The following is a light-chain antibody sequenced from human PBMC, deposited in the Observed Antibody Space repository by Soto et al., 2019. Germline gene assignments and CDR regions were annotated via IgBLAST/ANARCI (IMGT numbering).Light chain of an antibody. V-gene: IGLV2-14*01. CDR2: EVT. J-gene: IGLJ1*01. Sequence: QSALTQPASVSGSTVQSITISCTGTSIDVVGYNYVSWYQHHPGKAPKLIIYEVTNRPSGVSNRFSGSKSGNTASLTISGLQAEDEADYYCISYTSGTSPYVFGTGTKVNVL. CDR3: ISYTSGTSPYV. CDR1: SIDVVGYNY.